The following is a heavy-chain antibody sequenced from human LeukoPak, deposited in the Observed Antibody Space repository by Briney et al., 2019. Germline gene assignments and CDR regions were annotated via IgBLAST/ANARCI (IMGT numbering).Heavy chain of an antibody. CDR3: ARGLGIAAAGTFDY. J-gene: IGHJ4*02. Sequence: SETLSLTCAVYGGSFSGYYWSWIRQPPGKGLEWIGEINHSGSTNYNPSLKSRVTISVDTSKNQFSLKLSSVTAADTAVHYCARGLGIAAAGTFDYWGQGTLVTVSS. D-gene: IGHD6-13*01. CDR1: GGSFSGYY. CDR2: INHSGST. V-gene: IGHV4-34*01.